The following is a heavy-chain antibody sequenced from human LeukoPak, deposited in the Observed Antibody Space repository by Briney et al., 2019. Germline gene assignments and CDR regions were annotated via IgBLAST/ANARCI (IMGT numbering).Heavy chain of an antibody. CDR3: ARVLSGITIFGVVLDV. J-gene: IGHJ6*02. V-gene: IGHV1-69*01. D-gene: IGHD3-3*01. CDR1: GGTFRSYA. Sequence: SVKVSCKASGGTFRSYAISWVRQAPGQGLEWMGGIIPIFGTANYAQKFQGRVTITADESTSTAYMELSSLRSEDTAVYYCARVLSGITIFGVVLDVWGQGTTVTVSS. CDR2: IIPIFGTA.